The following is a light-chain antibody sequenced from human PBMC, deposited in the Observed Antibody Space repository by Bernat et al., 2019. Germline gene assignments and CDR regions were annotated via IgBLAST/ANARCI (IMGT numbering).Light chain of an antibody. CDR1: QSISSW. V-gene: IGKV1-5*03. Sequence: DIQMTQSPSTLSASVGDRVTITCRASQSISSWLAWYQQKPGKAPNLLIYKASSLESGVPSRFSGSGSGTEFILTISSLQPEDFANYYFQQYNSYSTFSQGTKLEIK. J-gene: IGKJ2*01. CDR2: KAS. CDR3: QQYNSYST.